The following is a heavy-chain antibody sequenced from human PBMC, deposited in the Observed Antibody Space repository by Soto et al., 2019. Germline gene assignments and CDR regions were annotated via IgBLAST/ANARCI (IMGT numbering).Heavy chain of an antibody. J-gene: IGHJ4*02. CDR2: IYYSGST. CDR3: ARAPPYDYIWGSYRXVYCDY. V-gene: IGHV4-59*01. D-gene: IGHD3-16*02. Sequence: SETLSLTCTVSGGSISSYYWSWIRQPPGKGLEWIGYIYYSGSTNYNPSLKSRVTISVDTSKNQFSLKLSSVTAADTAVYYCARAPPYDYIWGSYRXVYCDYWGQGTLVT. CDR1: GGSISSYY.